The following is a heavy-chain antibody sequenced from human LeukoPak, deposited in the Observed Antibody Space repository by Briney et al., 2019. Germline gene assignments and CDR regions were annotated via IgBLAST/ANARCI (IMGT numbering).Heavy chain of an antibody. V-gene: IGHV3-33*01. CDR2: IWYDGSNK. D-gene: IGHD2-15*01. CDR3: AREGGVVVAAIGFDY. CDR1: GFTFSSYG. J-gene: IGHJ4*02. Sequence: QPGRSLRLSCAASGFTFSSYGMHWVRQAPGKGLEWVAVIWYDGSNKYYADSVKGRFTISRDNSKNTLYLQMNSLRAEDTAVYYCAREGGVVVAAIGFDYWGQGTLVTVSS.